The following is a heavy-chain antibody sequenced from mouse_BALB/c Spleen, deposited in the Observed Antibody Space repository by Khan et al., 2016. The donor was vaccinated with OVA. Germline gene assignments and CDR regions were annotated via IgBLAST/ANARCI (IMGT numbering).Heavy chain of an antibody. D-gene: IGHD2-2*01. CDR2: ISSAGSYT. CDR3: ARRGYDDAWFAY. V-gene: IGHV5-6*01. CDR1: GFTFSNYD. J-gene: IGHJ3*01. Sequence: EVELVESGGDLVKPGGSLKLSCAASGFTFSNYDMSWVRQTPDKRLEWVATISSAGSYTYYQDSVKGRFTISRDNAKNTLYLQMSSLKSEDTAMYYCARRGYDDAWFAYWGQGTLVTVSA.